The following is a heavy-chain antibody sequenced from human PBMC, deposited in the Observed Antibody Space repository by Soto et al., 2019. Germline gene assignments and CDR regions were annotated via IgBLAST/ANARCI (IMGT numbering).Heavy chain of an antibody. J-gene: IGHJ4*02. CDR2: IYPSDSDT. CDR1: GYSFTSNW. V-gene: IGHV5-51*01. Sequence: LGESLKISCKGSGYSFTSNWIGWVRQIPGKGLEWMGIIYPSDSDTRYSPSFQGQVTISADKSISTAYLQWSSLKASDTAMYYCARPPSGTTTFFDSWGQGTLVTVSS. D-gene: IGHD1-7*01. CDR3: ARPPSGTTTFFDS.